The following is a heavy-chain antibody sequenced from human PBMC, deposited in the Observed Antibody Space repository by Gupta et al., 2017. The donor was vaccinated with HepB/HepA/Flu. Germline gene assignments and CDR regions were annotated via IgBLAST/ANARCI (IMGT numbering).Heavy chain of an antibody. CDR2: VSCNSSSI. D-gene: IGHD6-6*01. CDR1: GFTFDDYA. CDR3: AKEIAARRGYYYGMDV. Sequence: EVQLVESGGGWARPGRYLRLSCAASGFTFDDYAMHWVRQATGKGLEWFSGVSCNSSSIGYADSVKGRFTISIDNANNSLYLQMNSLRAEDTALYYCAKEIAARRGYYYGMDVWGQGTTVTVSS. J-gene: IGHJ6*02. V-gene: IGHV3-9*01.